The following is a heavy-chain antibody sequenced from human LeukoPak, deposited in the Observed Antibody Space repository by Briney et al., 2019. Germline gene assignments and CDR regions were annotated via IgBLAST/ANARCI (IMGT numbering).Heavy chain of an antibody. V-gene: IGHV4-39*01. CDR3: AVPGPYFSNYGMDV. J-gene: IGHJ6*02. CDR1: GGSINTENYY. Sequence: SETLSLTCTVSGGSINTENYYWGWFRQSPARGLEWIGNVHHNGDTYYNTSLKSRVTISIDTSKNQFSLKLNSVTAADTAVYYCAVPGPYFSNYGMDVWGQGTTVTVSS. CDR2: VHHNGDT.